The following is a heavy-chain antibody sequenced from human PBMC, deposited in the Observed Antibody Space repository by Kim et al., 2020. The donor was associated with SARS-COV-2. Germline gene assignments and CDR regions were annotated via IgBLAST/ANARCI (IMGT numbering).Heavy chain of an antibody. CDR3: ARGMFASGFDV. CDR1: GFTLNTYW. V-gene: IGHV3-74*01. CDR2: INTGGSST. J-gene: IGHJ6*02. D-gene: IGHD3-10*02. Sequence: GGALRLSCVASGFTLNTYWINWVRQAPGKGLVWVSRINTGGSSTHYADSVKGRFTMSRDNAENTVILQMHSLRAEDTAVYYCARGMFASGFDVWGQGTPVTISS.